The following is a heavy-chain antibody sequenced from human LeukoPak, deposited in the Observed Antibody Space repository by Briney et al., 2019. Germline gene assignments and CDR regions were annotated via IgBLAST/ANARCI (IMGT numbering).Heavy chain of an antibody. J-gene: IGHJ4*02. CDR2: IKQEGSEK. CDR1: GFTFSSYW. D-gene: IGHD2-2*01. V-gene: IGHV3-7*01. Sequence: GGSLRLSCAASGFTFSSYWMSWVRQAPGKGLEWVANIKQEGSEKYYVDSVKGRFTISRDNAKNSLYLQMNSLRAEDTAVYYCARILVVVPAAVLYFDYWGQGTLVTVSS. CDR3: ARILVVVPAAVLYFDY.